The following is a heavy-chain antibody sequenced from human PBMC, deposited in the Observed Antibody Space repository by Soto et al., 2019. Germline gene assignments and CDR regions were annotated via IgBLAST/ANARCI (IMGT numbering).Heavy chain of an antibody. J-gene: IGHJ5*02. D-gene: IGHD2-21*02. Sequence: SETLSLTCTVSGGSISGHYWSWLRQPPGKGLEWIGYIYYIGSTNYNPSLRSRVTISLDTSKNQVSLKLNSVTAADTAVYYCARLPGGDGAPWGQG. CDR3: ARLPGGDGAP. CDR2: IYYIGST. CDR1: GGSISGHY. V-gene: IGHV4-59*11.